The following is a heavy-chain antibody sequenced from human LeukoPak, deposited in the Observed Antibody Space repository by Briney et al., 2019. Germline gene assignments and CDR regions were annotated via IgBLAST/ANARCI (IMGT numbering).Heavy chain of an antibody. D-gene: IGHD6-19*01. CDR1: NDSISSATYY. V-gene: IGHV4-39*01. Sequence: SETLSLTCTVFNDSISSATYYWGWIRQPPGKGLEWIGSIYYSGGTYYSPSLKSRVTISVDMSKSHFSLKLNSVTAADTAVYYCARHSSGWYTPFDDWGQGTLVTVSS. J-gene: IGHJ4*02. CDR2: IYYSGGT. CDR3: ARHSSGWYTPFDD.